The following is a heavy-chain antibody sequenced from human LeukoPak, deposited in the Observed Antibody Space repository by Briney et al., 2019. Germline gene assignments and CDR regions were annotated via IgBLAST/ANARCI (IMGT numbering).Heavy chain of an antibody. D-gene: IGHD5-12*01. Sequence: DPSETLSLTCAVYGGSFSGYYWSWIRQPPGKGLEWIGEINHSGSTNYNPSLKSRVTISVDTSKNQFSLKLSSVTAADTAVYYCAGEVATIYYFDYWGQGTLVTVSS. J-gene: IGHJ4*02. CDR3: AGEVATIYYFDY. CDR1: GGSFSGYY. V-gene: IGHV4-34*01. CDR2: INHSGST.